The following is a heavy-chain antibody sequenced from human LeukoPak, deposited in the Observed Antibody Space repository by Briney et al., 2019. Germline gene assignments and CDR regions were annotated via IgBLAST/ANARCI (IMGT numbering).Heavy chain of an antibody. Sequence: GGSLRLSCVASGFNFNSYTMNWVRQAPGKGLEWISYISTSSSGSTINYADSVKGRFTISRDNAKNSLYLQMNSLRAEDTAVYYCAELGITMIGGVWGKGTTVTISS. J-gene: IGHJ6*04. CDR2: ISTSSSGSTI. D-gene: IGHD3-10*02. CDR1: GFNFNSYT. CDR3: AELGITMIGGV. V-gene: IGHV3-48*04.